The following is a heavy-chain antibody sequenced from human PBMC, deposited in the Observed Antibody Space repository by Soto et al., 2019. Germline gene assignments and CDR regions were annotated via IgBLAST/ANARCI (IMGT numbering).Heavy chain of an antibody. J-gene: IGHJ4*02. CDR3: ARDGNWNHEPFDY. V-gene: IGHV1-18*04. D-gene: IGHD1-20*01. CDR2: ISGYTGNT. Sequence: VHLEQSAPEMKKPGASVKVSCKASGYTFTSYGFSWVRQAPGQGLEWMGWISGYTGNTNYAQKLQGRLTMTTDTSTSTAYMELRSLRSDDTAVYYCARDGNWNHEPFDYWGQGTLVTVSS. CDR1: GYTFTSYG.